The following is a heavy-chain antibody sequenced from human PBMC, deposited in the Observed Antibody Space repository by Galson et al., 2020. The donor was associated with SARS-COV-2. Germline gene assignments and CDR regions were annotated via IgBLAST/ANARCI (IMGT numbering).Heavy chain of an antibody. J-gene: IGHJ3*02. D-gene: IGHD3-10*02. Sequence: GESLKISCAASGFTFNSHVMSWVRQAPGKGLEWVSGISETGINTYYADSVKGRFTISRDNSKNTLYLQMNSLRAEDTAVYYCAKRAPAGDVGGDAFDIWGQGTMVTVSS. CDR3: AKRAPAGDVGGDAFDI. CDR2: ISETGINT. CDR1: GFTFNSHV. V-gene: IGHV3-23*01.